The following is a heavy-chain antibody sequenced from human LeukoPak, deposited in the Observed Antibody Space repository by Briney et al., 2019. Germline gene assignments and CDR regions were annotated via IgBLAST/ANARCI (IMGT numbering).Heavy chain of an antibody. J-gene: IGHJ4*02. Sequence: GGSLRLSCAASGFTFSSYSMNWVRQAPGKGLEWVSSISSSSSYIYYADPVKGRFTISRDNAKNSLYLQMNSLRAEDTAVYYCARGLTGEYYFDYWGQGTLVTVSS. D-gene: IGHD7-27*01. CDR2: ISSSSSYI. CDR1: GFTFSSYS. V-gene: IGHV3-21*01. CDR3: ARGLTGEYYFDY.